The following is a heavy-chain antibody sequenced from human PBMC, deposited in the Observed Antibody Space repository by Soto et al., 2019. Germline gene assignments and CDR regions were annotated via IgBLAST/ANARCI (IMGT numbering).Heavy chain of an antibody. CDR1: GFTFSSYS. CDR2: ISSSSSYI. J-gene: IGHJ6*02. CDR3: ARVDVRFLEWLSHLTYYYYYGMDV. Sequence: PGGSLRLSCAASGFTFSSYSMNWVRQAPGKGLEWVSSISSSSSYIYYADSVKGRFTISRANAKNSLYLQMNSLRAEDTAVYYCARVDVRFLEWLSHLTYYYYYGMDVWGQGTTVTVSS. V-gene: IGHV3-21*01. D-gene: IGHD3-3*01.